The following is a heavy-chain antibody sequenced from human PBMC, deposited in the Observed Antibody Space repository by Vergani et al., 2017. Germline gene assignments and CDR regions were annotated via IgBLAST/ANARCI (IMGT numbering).Heavy chain of an antibody. CDR3: AKDLSTPYFDY. CDR2: IRYDGSPT. V-gene: IGHV3-30*02. Sequence: QVQLVESGGGVVQPGGSLRLSCIASGFTFSSNGMHWVRQPPGKGLEWVAFIRYDGSPTFYADSVKGRFTISRDNSKNTLYLRMNSLRPEDTAVYYCAKDLSTPYFDYWGQGTLVTVSS. D-gene: IGHD2-2*01. J-gene: IGHJ4*02. CDR1: GFTFSSNG.